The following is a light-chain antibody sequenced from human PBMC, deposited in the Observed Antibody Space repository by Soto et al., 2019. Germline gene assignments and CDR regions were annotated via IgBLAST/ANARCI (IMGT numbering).Light chain of an antibody. Sequence: PGERATLSCRASQSVSSYLAWYQQKPGQAPRLLIYDASNRATGIPARFSGSGSGTEFTLTISSLEPEDSAVYYCQQRSNWPTFGQGTRLEIK. J-gene: IGKJ5*01. V-gene: IGKV3-11*01. CDR1: QSVSSY. CDR2: DAS. CDR3: QQRSNWPT.